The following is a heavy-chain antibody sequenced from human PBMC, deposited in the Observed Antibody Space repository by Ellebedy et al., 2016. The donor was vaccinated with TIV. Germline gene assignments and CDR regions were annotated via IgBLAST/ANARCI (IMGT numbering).Heavy chain of an antibody. CDR1: GFTFSSYA. D-gene: IGHD3-22*01. CDR3: AKGRGGGSDSSAPRYYFYY. J-gene: IGHJ4*02. V-gene: IGHV3-23*01. Sequence: GESLKISCAASGFTFSSYAMSWVRQAPGKGLEWVSTISHTGSRTYYADSVEGRFTISRDNSKKTLYLQMNSLRAEDTAIYYCAKGRGGGSDSSAPRYYFYYWGLGTLVTVSS. CDR2: ISHTGSRT.